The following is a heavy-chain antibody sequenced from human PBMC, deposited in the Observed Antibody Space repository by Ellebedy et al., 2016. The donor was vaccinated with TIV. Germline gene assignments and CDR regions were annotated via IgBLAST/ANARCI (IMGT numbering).Heavy chain of an antibody. D-gene: IGHD2-15*01. CDR2: INSSGGTT. V-gene: IGHV1-46*01. CDR1: GYTFTDYL. CDR3: ARGDVLCFNFEF. Sequence: AASVKVSCKASGYTFTDYLIHWVRQAPGQGLEWVGIINSSGGTTSYAQKFQGRVTMTRETSTSTVYMELSSLRSDDTAVYYCARGDVLCFNFEFWGQGTLVTVSS. J-gene: IGHJ4*02.